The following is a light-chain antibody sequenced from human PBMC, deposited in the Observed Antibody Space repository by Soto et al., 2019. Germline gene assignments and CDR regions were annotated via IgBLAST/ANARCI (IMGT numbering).Light chain of an antibody. Sequence: SYELTQPPAVSVSPGQTASITCSGDKFGDKYASWYQQKPGQSPVLVIHQDNKRPSAIPERFSGSNSGNTATLTISGTQAMDEAHYDSQTWGRGAHVVFGGGTKLTVL. CDR1: KFGDKY. CDR2: QDN. CDR3: QTWGRGAHVV. V-gene: IGLV3-1*01. J-gene: IGLJ2*01.